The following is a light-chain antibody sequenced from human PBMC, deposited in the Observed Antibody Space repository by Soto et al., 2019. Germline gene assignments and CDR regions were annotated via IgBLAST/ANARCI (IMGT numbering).Light chain of an antibody. Sequence: EIVLTQSPATLSLSPGERATLSCRASQSVRSYLAWYQQKPGKAPRLLIYDASNRATAIPASFSGSGSGTDFTLTISSLEPEDFAVYYCQQRSNWPPYTFGQGTKLEIK. CDR1: QSVRSY. V-gene: IGKV3-11*01. J-gene: IGKJ2*01. CDR2: DAS. CDR3: QQRSNWPPYT.